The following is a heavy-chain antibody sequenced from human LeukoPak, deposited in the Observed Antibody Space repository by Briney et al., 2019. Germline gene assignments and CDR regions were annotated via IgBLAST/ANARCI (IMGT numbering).Heavy chain of an antibody. CDR2: ISPVSSYT. D-gene: IGHD2/OR15-2a*01. Sequence: GGSLRLSCLASGFSFNSYTMNWVREAPGKGLEWVSTISPVSSYTWYAESVKGRFTIPRDNPKNSLYLQMDSLRAEDTAVYYCVRDVSRRIGMDVWGQGTTVTVSS. V-gene: IGHV3-21*01. CDR1: GFSFNSYT. J-gene: IGHJ6*02. CDR3: VRDVSRRIGMDV.